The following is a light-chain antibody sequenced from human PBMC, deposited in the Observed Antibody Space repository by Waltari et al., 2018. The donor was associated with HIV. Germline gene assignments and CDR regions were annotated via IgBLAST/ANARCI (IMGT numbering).Light chain of an antibody. Sequence: SSELTQDPAVSVALGQTVRITCQGDSLRNYYASWYQQKPGQAPVLVIYGQNNRPSGIPDRFSGSTSGDTVSLTITGAQAEDEADYYCNSRDSSGDHLRVFGGGTKLTVL. CDR1: SLRNYY. CDR2: GQN. CDR3: NSRDSSGDHLRV. V-gene: IGLV3-19*01. J-gene: IGLJ3*02.